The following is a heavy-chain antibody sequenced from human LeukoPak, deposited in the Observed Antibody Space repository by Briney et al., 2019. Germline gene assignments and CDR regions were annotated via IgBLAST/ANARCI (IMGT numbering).Heavy chain of an antibody. D-gene: IGHD3-3*01. V-gene: IGHV3-21*06. J-gene: IGHJ3*02. Sequence: PGGSLRLSCAASGFTFSSYSMNWVRRAPGKGLEWVSSISSSSTNIYYADSVKGRFTISRDNAKNSLYLQMNSLRAEDTAVYYCAGDIGAQFLEWLYAFDIWGQGTMVTVSS. CDR2: ISSSSTNI. CDR3: AGDIGAQFLEWLYAFDI. CDR1: GFTFSSYS.